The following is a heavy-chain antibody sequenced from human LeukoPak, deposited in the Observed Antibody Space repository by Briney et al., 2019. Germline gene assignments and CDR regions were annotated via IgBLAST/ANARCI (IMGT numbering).Heavy chain of an antibody. V-gene: IGHV3-30*19. CDR3: ARDRFMITFGGATSIDY. CDR2: ISYDGSNK. D-gene: IGHD3-16*01. CDR1: GFTFSNYG. Sequence: PGGSLRLSCAASGFTFSNYGMHWVRQAPGKGLEWVAVISYDGSNKYYADSVKGRFTISRDNSKNTLYLQMNSLRAEDTAVYYCARDRFMITFGGATSIDYWGQGTLVTVSS. J-gene: IGHJ4*02.